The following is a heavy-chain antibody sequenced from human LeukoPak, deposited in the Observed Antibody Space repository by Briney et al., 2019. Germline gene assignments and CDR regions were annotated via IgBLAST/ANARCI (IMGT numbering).Heavy chain of an antibody. CDR3: ARDFRRNYFDP. CDR1: GYPFSAYY. CDR2: INSNLGDT. J-gene: IGHJ5*02. V-gene: IGHV1-2*02. Sequence: ASVKVSCKASGYPFSAYYMHWVRQAPGQGLEWMGWINSNLGDTSYAQKFQGRVTMTRDMSISTAYMELSRLTSDDTAMYYCARDFRRNYFDPWGQGTLVTVSS.